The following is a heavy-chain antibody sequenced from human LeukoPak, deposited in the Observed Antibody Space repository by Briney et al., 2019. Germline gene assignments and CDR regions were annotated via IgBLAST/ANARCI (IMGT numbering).Heavy chain of an antibody. Sequence: GASVKVSCKASGYTFTSYGISWVRQAPGQGLEWMGWINPNSGGTNYAQKFQGRVTMTRDTSISTAYMELSRLRSDDTAVYYCARKTYYYDSSGYYIDYWGQGTLVTVSS. CDR3: ARKTYYYDSSGYYIDY. CDR2: INPNSGGT. J-gene: IGHJ4*02. V-gene: IGHV1-2*02. D-gene: IGHD3-22*01. CDR1: GYTFTSYG.